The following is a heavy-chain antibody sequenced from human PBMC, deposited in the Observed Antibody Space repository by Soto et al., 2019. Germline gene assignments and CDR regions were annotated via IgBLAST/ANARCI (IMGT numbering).Heavy chain of an antibody. D-gene: IGHD3-10*01. J-gene: IGHJ6*02. V-gene: IGHV3-30*18. CDR1: GFTFSSYG. CDR2: ISYDGSNK. CDR3: AKEGPGSGSYFYSYYGMDV. Sequence: GGSLRLSCAASGFTFSSYGMHWVRQAPGKGLEWVAVISYDGSNKYYADSVKGRFTISRDNSKNTLYLQMNSLRAEDTAVYYCAKEGPGSGSYFYSYYGMDVWGQGTTVTVSS.